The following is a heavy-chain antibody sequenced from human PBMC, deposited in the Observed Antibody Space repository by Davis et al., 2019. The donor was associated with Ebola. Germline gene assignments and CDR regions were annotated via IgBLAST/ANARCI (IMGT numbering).Heavy chain of an antibody. CDR1: GFTASSNH. D-gene: IGHD6-19*01. J-gene: IGHJ4*02. CDR3: ATTQWLREFDN. CDR2: IYDHST. V-gene: IGHV3-53*05. Sequence: GGSLRLSCAASGFTASSNHMSWVRQAPGKGLEWVSVIYDHSTAYADSVRSRFIISRDKSNNTLYLEMNSLRVDDTAVYYCATTQWLREFDNWGQGTLVTVST.